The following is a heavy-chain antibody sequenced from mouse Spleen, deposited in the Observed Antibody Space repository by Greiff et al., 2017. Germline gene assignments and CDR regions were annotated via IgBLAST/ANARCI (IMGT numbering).Heavy chain of an antibody. V-gene: IGHV1-54*01. J-gene: IGHJ2*01. Sequence: VQLQQSGAELVRPGTSVKVSCKASGYAFTNYLIEWVKQRPGQGLEWIGVINPGSGGTNYNEKFKGKATLTADKSSSTAYMQLSSLTSDDSAVYFCARGRSSGFDYWGQGTTLTVSS. CDR2: INPGSGGT. D-gene: IGHD3-1*01. CDR3: ARGRSSGFDY. CDR1: GYAFTNYL.